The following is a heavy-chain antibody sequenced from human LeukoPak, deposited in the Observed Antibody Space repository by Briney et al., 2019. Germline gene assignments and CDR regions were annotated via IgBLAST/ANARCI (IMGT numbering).Heavy chain of an antibody. Sequence: SETLSLTCTVSGGSISSYYWSWIRQSPGKGLEWIGYIYYSGSTNYNPSLKSRVTISVDTSKNQFSLKLSSVTAADTAVYYCARDVGNYDSSGYDYWGQGTLVTVSS. V-gene: IGHV4-59*01. J-gene: IGHJ4*02. CDR3: ARDVGNYDSSGYDY. CDR2: IYYSGST. CDR1: GGSISSYY. D-gene: IGHD3-22*01.